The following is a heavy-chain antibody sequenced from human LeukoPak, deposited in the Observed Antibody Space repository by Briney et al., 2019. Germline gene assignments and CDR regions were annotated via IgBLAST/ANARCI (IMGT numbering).Heavy chain of an antibody. CDR1: GFIFSSYA. J-gene: IGHJ4*02. CDR2: ISGSGGST. CDR3: AKGVLRYFDY. Sequence: GSLRLSCAASGFIFSSYAMSWVRQAPGKGLEWVSAISGSGGSTYYADSVKGRFTISRDNSKNTLSLQMNTLRAEDTAVYYCAKGVLRYFDYWGQGALVTVSS. D-gene: IGHD3-9*01. V-gene: IGHV3-23*01.